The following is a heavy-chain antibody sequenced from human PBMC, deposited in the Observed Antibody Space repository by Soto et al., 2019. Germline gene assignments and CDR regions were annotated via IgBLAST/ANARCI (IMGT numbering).Heavy chain of an antibody. Sequence: QVQLQQWGAGLLKPSGTLSLTCAVYGGSFSGYYWSGIRQPPGKGLEWIGEINHSGSTNYNPSLKSRVTISVDTSKNQFSLKLSSVTAADTAVYYCARRPYSSSWLFSPNNWFDPWGQGTLVTVSS. V-gene: IGHV4-34*01. CDR3: ARRPYSSSWLFSPNNWFDP. J-gene: IGHJ5*02. CDR2: INHSGST. CDR1: GGSFSGYY. D-gene: IGHD6-13*01.